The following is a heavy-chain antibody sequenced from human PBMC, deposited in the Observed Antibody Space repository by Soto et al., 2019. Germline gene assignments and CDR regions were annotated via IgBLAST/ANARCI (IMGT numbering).Heavy chain of an antibody. D-gene: IGHD2-15*01. CDR1: GFTVSSNY. CDR2: IYSGGST. V-gene: IGHV3-66*01. J-gene: IGHJ3*02. Sequence: EVQLVESGGGLVQPGGSLRLSCAASGFTVSSNYMSWVRQAPGKGLEWVSVIYSGGSTYYADSVKGRFTISRDNSKNTLYLQMNNLRAEDTAVYYCAREPFYCSGGSCYDNAFDIWGQGTMVTVSS. CDR3: AREPFYCSGGSCYDNAFDI.